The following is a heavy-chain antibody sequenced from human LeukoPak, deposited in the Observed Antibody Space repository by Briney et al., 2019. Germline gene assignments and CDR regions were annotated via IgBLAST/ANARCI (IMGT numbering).Heavy chain of an antibody. CDR3: ARFPRGYSYGYDY. Sequence: KPSETLSLTCTVSGGSISSYYWSWIRQPPGKGLEWIGYIYYSGSTNYNPSLKSRVTISVDTSKNQFSLKLSSVTAADTAVYYCARFPRGYSYGYDYWGQGTLVTVSS. CDR1: GGSISSYY. J-gene: IGHJ4*02. CDR2: IYYSGST. D-gene: IGHD5-18*01. V-gene: IGHV4-59*08.